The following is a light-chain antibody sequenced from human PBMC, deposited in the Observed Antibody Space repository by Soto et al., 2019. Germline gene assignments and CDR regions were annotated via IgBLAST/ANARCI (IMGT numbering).Light chain of an antibody. CDR3: QQRSNWPLT. V-gene: IGKV3D-15*01. J-gene: IGKJ4*01. CDR2: GAS. Sequence: EIVMTQSPATLSVSPGERATLSCRASQSVNIYLAWYQQKPGQAPRLLIFGASYRATGIPARFSGSGSGTEFNLTISSLQSEDFAVYYCQQRSNWPLTFVGGTKVDIK. CDR1: QSVNIY.